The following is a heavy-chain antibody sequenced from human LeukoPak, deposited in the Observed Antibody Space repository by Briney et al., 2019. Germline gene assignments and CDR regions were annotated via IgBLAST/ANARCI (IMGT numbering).Heavy chain of an antibody. V-gene: IGHV4-4*02. D-gene: IGHD3-3*01. CDR1: GVSISTFNW. J-gene: IGHJ4*02. Sequence: SETLSLTCAVSGVSISTFNWWTWVRQPPGKGLEWIGEIYRSGPTDYNPSLKSRVTISVDKSKNHFSLKLRSVTAADTAVYYCAAAEYPRRIFSYWGQGTLVAISS. CDR2: IYRSGPT. CDR3: AAAEYPRRIFSY.